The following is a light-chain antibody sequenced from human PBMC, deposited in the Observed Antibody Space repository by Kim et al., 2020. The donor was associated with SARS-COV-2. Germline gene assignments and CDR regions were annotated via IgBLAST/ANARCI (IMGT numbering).Light chain of an antibody. Sequence: GQSSIISCTGTSRDVGGYIHVSWYQQHPGKAPKLFIYDVNKRPAGASDRFSGSQSANTASLTISGLQAEDEAEYYCASFTSSTTWVFGGGTQLTVL. J-gene: IGLJ3*02. CDR2: DVN. CDR3: ASFTSSTTWV. CDR1: SRDVGGYIH. V-gene: IGLV2-14*04.